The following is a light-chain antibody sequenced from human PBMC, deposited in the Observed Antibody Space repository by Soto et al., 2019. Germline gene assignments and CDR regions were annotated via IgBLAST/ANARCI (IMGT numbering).Light chain of an antibody. J-gene: IGKJ1*01. CDR2: LGS. CDR3: QQYGSLSWT. CDR1: QSLLHSNGYNY. Sequence: DIVMTQSPLSLPVTPGEPASISCRSSQSLLHSNGYNYLDWYLQKPGQSPQLLIYLGSNRASGDPDRFSGSGSGTDFTLTISRLEPEDFAVYYCQQYGSLSWTVVQGTKVDIK. V-gene: IGKV2-28*01.